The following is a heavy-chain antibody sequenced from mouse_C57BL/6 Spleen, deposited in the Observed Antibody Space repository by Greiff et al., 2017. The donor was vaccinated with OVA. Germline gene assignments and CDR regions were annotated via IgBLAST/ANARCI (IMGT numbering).Heavy chain of an antibody. CDR3: ARSLLLRHWYFDV. CDR2: INPSNGGT. J-gene: IGHJ1*03. CDR1: GYTFPSYW. D-gene: IGHD1-1*01. V-gene: IGHV1-53*01. Sequence: QVQLQQPGTELVKPGASVKLSCKASGYTFPSYWMHWVKQRPGQGLEWIGNINPSNGGTNYNEKFKSKATLTVDKSTITAYMQLSSLTSEYSAVYYCARSLLLRHWYFDVWGTGTTVTVSS.